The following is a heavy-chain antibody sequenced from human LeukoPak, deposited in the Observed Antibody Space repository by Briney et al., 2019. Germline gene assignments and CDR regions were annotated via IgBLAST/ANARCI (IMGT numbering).Heavy chain of an antibody. Sequence: SETLSLTCGVSGGSISSTNWWSWVRQPPGQGLEWIGEISLSGLTNYNPSLKSRVTMSLDKSKNHLSLNLTSVTAADTAVYYCSGESGAFSPFGYWGQGTLVTVSS. J-gene: IGHJ4*02. D-gene: IGHD1-26*01. CDR3: SGESGAFSPFGY. CDR1: GGSISSTNW. CDR2: ISLSGLT. V-gene: IGHV4-4*02.